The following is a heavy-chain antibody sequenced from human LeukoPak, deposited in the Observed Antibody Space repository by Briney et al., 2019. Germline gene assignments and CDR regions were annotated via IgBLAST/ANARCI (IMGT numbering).Heavy chain of an antibody. CDR3: ARDLGVLRFLEWWFDY. D-gene: IGHD3-3*01. Sequence: PGRSLRLSCAASGFTFSSYAMHWVRQAPGKGLEWVAVISYDGSNKYYADSVKGRFTISRDNSKNTLYLQMNSLRAEDTAVYYCARDLGVLRFLEWWFDYWGQGTLVTVSS. CDR1: GFTFSSYA. CDR2: ISYDGSNK. J-gene: IGHJ4*02. V-gene: IGHV3-30-3*01.